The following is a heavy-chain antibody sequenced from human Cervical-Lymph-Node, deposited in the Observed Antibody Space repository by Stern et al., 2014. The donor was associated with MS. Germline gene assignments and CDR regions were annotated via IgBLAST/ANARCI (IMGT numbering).Heavy chain of an antibody. V-gene: IGHV3-9*01. CDR2: ISWNSGSI. D-gene: IGHD3-10*01. CDR1: GFTFDDYA. CDR3: AKGLSMVRGVGYYYYGMDV. J-gene: IGHJ6*02. Sequence: EVQLVESGGGLVQPGRSLRLSCAASGFTFDDYAMHWVRQAPGKGLEWVSGISWNSGSIGYADSVKGRFTISRDNAKNSLYLQMNSLRAEDTALYYCAKGLSMVRGVGYYYYGMDVWGQGTTVTVSS.